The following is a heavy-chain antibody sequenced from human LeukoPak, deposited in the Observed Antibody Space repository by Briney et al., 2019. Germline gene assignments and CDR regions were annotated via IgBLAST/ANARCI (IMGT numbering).Heavy chain of an antibody. CDR2: INPSGGST. CDR1: GGTFSSYA. CDR3: ASSIWKLVSYFDY. Sequence: ASVKVSCKASGGTFSSYAISWVRQAPGQGLEWMGIINPSGGSTSYAQKFQGRVTMTRDTSTSTVYMELSSLRSEDTAVYYCASSIWKLVSYFDYWGQGTLVTVSS. V-gene: IGHV1-46*01. J-gene: IGHJ4*02. D-gene: IGHD2/OR15-2a*01.